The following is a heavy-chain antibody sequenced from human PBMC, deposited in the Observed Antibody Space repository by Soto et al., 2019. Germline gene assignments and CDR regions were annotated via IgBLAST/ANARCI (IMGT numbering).Heavy chain of an antibody. CDR3: ARAGFSYGHLLF. V-gene: IGHV4-30-4*01. D-gene: IGHD3-10*01. CDR2: VFYSGST. CDR1: GGPIKTGDYY. Sequence: SETLSLTCNVSGGPIKTGDYYWNWIRQPPGKGLEWIGYVFYSGSTNYSPSLKSRAAISMDTSKNQFSLSLTSVTAADTAVYYCARAGFSYGHLLFWGQGIRVTVSS. J-gene: IGHJ4*02.